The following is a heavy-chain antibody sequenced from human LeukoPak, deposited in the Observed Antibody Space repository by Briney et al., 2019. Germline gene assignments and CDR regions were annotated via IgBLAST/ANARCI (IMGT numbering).Heavy chain of an antibody. V-gene: IGHV1-18*01. Sequence: ASVKVSCKASGYTFTSYGISWVRQAPGQGLEWMGWISAYNGNTNYAQKFQGRVTMTRDTSTSTVYMELSSLRSEDTAVYYCARDLSPYYYYGMDVWGQGTTVTVSS. CDR3: ARDLSPYYYYGMDV. CDR2: ISAYNGNT. CDR1: GYTFTSYG. J-gene: IGHJ6*02.